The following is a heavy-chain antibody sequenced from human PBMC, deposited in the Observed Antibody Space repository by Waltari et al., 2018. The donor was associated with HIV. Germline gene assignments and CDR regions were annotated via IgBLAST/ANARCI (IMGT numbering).Heavy chain of an antibody. J-gene: IGHJ2*01. CDR3: ARDLGGICSGGSCYFPWYFDL. CDR2: IYGRGTT. D-gene: IGHD2-15*01. V-gene: IGHV4-61*02. CDR1: GGSISSGTSS. Sequence: QVHLQESGPGLVKPSQTLSLTCTISGGSISSGTSSWSWIRQSAEKKWEWIGRIYGRGTTNYNPSLKSRVTISLDTSKDQFSLKLTSVTAADTALYYCARDLGGICSGGSCYFPWYFDLWGRGTLVTVSS.